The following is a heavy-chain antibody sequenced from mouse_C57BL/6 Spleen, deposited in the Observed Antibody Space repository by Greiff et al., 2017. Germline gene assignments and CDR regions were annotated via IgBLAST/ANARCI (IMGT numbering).Heavy chain of an antibody. J-gene: IGHJ2*01. V-gene: IGHV5-16*01. CDR1: GFTFSDYY. CDR2: INYDGSST. CDR3: ARRTLYYFDY. D-gene: IGHD3-3*01. Sequence: VQLKESEGGLVQPGSSMKLSCTASGFTFSDYYMAWVRQVPEKGLEWVANINYDGSSTYYLDSLKSRFIISRDNAKNILYLQMSSLKSEDTATYYCARRTLYYFDYWGQGTTLTVSS.